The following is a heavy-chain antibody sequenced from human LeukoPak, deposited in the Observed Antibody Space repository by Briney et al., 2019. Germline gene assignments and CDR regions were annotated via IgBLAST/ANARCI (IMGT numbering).Heavy chain of an antibody. D-gene: IGHD3-10*02. CDR1: SGSISSSSHY. V-gene: IGHV4-39*01. CDR3: VRWQSGSMFHPP. Sequence: SETLSLTGTVSSGSISSSSHYWGWIRQPPGKGLEWIGSIYYSGTTAYNPSLKSRVTISVDTSKNQFSLKLSSVTAADTAVYYCVRWQSGSMFHPPWGQGTLVTVSS. CDR2: IYYSGTT. J-gene: IGHJ5*02.